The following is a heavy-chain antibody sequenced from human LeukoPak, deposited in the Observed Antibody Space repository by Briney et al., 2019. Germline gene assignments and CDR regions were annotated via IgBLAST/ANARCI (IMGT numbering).Heavy chain of an antibody. V-gene: IGHV7-4-1*02. Sequence: GASVKVSCKASGYTFTSYAMNWVRQAPGQGLGWMGWINTNTGNPTYAQGFTGRFVFSLDTSVSTAYLQISSLKAEDTAVYYCARGDERVRGVTISFTSVRARYGMDVWGQGTTVTVSS. D-gene: IGHD3-10*01. J-gene: IGHJ6*02. CDR2: INTNTGNP. CDR1: GYTFTSYA. CDR3: ARGDERVRGVTISFTSVRARYGMDV.